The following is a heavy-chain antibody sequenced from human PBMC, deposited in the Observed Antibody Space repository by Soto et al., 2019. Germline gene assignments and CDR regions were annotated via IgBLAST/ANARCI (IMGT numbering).Heavy chain of an antibody. CDR3: ARDQYSRYSSSWYYFDY. CDR1: GGSFSGYY. D-gene: IGHD6-13*01. CDR2: INHSGST. Sequence: SETLSLTCAVYGGSFSGYYWSWIRQPPGKGLEWIGEINHSGSTNYNPSLKSRVTISVDTSKNQFSLKLSSVTAADTAVYYCARDQYSRYSSSWYYFDYWGQGTLVTVSS. V-gene: IGHV4-34*01. J-gene: IGHJ4*02.